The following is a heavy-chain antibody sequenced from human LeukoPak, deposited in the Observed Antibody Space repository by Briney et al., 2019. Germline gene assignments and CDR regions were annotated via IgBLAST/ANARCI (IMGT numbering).Heavy chain of an antibody. CDR1: GYTFTSYG. J-gene: IGHJ6*02. V-gene: IGHV1-18*01. CDR2: ISAYNGNT. Sequence: ASVKVSCKASGYTFTSYGISWVRQAPGQGLEWMGWISAYNGNTNYAQKLQGRVTMTTDTSTSTAYMELRSLRSDDTAVYYCARDWEDIVVVVAATSPYYYYYGMDVWGQGTTVTVSS. D-gene: IGHD2-15*01. CDR3: ARDWEDIVVVVAATSPYYYYYGMDV.